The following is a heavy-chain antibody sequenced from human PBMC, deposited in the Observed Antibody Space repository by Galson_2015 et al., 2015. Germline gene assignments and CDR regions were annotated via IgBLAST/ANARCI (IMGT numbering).Heavy chain of an antibody. CDR3: ARDMRFYFDSSGYSYYYYGMDV. D-gene: IGHD3-22*01. Sequence: SLRLSCAASGFTFSSYAMHWVRQAPGKGLEWAAVISYDGSNKYYADSVKGRLTISRDNSKNTLYLQLNSLRAEDTAVYYCARDMRFYFDSSGYSYYYYGMDVWGQGTTVTVSS. CDR1: GFTFSSYA. V-gene: IGHV3-30-3*01. CDR2: ISYDGSNK. J-gene: IGHJ6*02.